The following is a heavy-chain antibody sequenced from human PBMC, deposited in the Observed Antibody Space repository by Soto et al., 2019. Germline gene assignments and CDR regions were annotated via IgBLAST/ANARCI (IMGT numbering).Heavy chain of an antibody. D-gene: IGHD3-22*01. J-gene: IGHJ3*02. Sequence: QVQLQESVPGLVKPSQTLSLTCTVSGGSISSGDYYWSWIRQPPGEGLAWIGYIYYSVSTYYNPSLKSRVTISVDTSKNQFSLKLSSVTAADTAVYYCAREVSYYYDSSVFDIWGQGTMVTVSS. CDR3: AREVSYYYDSSVFDI. CDR1: GGSISSGDYY. V-gene: IGHV4-30-4*01. CDR2: IYYSVST.